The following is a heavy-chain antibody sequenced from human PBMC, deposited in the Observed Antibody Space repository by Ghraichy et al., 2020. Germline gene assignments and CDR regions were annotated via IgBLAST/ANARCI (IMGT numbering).Heavy chain of an antibody. CDR2: IIPILGIA. CDR3: ARDSGPAERMATITG. V-gene: IGHV1-69*04. J-gene: IGHJ4*02. D-gene: IGHD5-24*01. CDR1: GGTFSSYT. Sequence: SVKVSCKASGGTFSSYTISWVRQAPGQGLEWMGRIIPILGIANYAQKFQGRVTITADKSTSTAYMELSSLRSEDTAVYYCARDSGPAERMATITGWGQGTLVTVSS.